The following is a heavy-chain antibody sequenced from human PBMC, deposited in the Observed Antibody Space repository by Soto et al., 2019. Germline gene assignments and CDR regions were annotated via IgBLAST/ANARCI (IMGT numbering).Heavy chain of an antibody. CDR1: GGTFSSYT. V-gene: IGHV1-69*02. D-gene: IGHD4-17*01. J-gene: IGHJ4*02. Sequence: QVQLVQSGAEVKKPGSSVKVSCKASGGTFSSYTISWVRQAPGQGLEWMGRIIPILGIANYAQKFQGRVTITADRSTSTAYMELSSLRSEDPAVYYCARVRYGELPIDWGQGTLVTVSS. CDR3: ARVRYGELPID. CDR2: IIPILGIA.